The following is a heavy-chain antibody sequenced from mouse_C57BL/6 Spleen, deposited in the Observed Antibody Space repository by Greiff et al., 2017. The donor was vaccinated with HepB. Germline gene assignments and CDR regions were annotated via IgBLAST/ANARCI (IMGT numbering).Heavy chain of an antibody. D-gene: IGHD1-1*01. CDR2: IYPSDSET. J-gene: IGHJ1*03. CDR3: ARRDYYGSSYWYFDV. CDR1: GYTFTSYW. V-gene: IGHV1-61*01. Sequence: SCKASGYTFTSYWMDWVKQRPGQGLEWIGNIYPSDSETHYNQKFKDKATLTVDKSSSTAYMQLSILTSEDSAVYYCARRDYYGSSYWYFDVWGTGTTVTVSS.